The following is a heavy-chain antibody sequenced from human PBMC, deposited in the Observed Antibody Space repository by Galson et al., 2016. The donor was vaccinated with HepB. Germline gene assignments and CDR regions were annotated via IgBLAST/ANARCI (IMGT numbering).Heavy chain of an antibody. CDR2: INHSGST. Sequence: SETLSLTCAVYGGSFSGYYWSWIRQPPGKGLEWIGEINHSGSTNYNPSLKSRATISVDTSKNQFSLKQSSMTAADTAVYYCARGDNPDYGDYASAYYYMDVWGKGTTVTGSS. D-gene: IGHD4-17*01. V-gene: IGHV4-34*01. CDR1: GGSFSGYY. CDR3: ARGDNPDYGDYASAYYYMDV. J-gene: IGHJ6*03.